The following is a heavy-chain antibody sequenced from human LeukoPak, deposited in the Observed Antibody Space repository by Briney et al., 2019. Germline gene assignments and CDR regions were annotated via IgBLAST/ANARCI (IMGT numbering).Heavy chain of an antibody. CDR3: ARWGSLNVDY. V-gene: IGHV4-39*01. CDR1: GGSISSSSYY. J-gene: IGHJ4*02. Sequence: PSETLSLTCTVSGGSISSSSYYWGWIRQPPGKGLEWIGSIYYSGSTYYNPSLKSRVTISVDTSKNQFSLKLSSVTAADTAVYYCARWGSLNVDYWGQGTLVTVSS. D-gene: IGHD3-16*01. CDR2: IYYSGST.